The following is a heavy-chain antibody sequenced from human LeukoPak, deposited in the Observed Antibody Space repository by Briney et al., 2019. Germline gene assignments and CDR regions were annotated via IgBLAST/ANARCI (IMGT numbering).Heavy chain of an antibody. J-gene: IGHJ3*02. CDR2: IYYSGST. D-gene: IGHD4-17*01. CDR3: ARAFPFDDYGDPDAFDI. V-gene: IGHV4-30-4*08. CDR1: GVSMSSGAFY. Sequence: SETLSLTCTVSGVSMSSGAFYWSWIRQHPGKGLEWIGNIYYSGSTYYNPSLKSRATISVDRSKNQFSLKLTSVTAADTAVYYCARAFPFDDYGDPDAFDIWGQGTMVTVSS.